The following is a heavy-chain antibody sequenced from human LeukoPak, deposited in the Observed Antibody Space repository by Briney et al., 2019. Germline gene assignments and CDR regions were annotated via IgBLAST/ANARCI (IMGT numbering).Heavy chain of an antibody. CDR3: VKENPEFHESFGFYYAYYYYYMDV. Sequence: PGGSLRLSCEASGFSFSIYVMNWVRQAPGKGLEWVSGISVNGDATYYADSVKGRFTISRDNSKNTLYLHMDSLRAEDTAVYYCVKENPEFHESFGFYYAYYYYYMDVWGKGTTVTVSS. J-gene: IGHJ6*03. V-gene: IGHV3-23*01. CDR1: GFSFSIYV. CDR2: ISVNGDAT. D-gene: IGHD3-22*01.